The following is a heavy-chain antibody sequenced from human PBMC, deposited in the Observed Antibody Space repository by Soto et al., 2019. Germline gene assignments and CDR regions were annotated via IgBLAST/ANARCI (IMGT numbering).Heavy chain of an antibody. CDR3: AKQLPRRPNKSQYNWSEYSGRYYFDY. CDR1: GFTFSSYA. J-gene: IGHJ4*02. Sequence: PGGSLRLSCAASGFTFSSYAMSWVRQAPGKGLEWVSAISGSGGSTYYADSVKGRFTISRDNSKNTLYLQMNSLRAEDTAVYYCAKQLPRRPNKSQYNWSEYSGRYYFDYWGQGTLVTVSS. V-gene: IGHV3-23*01. CDR2: ISGSGGST. D-gene: IGHD1-20*01.